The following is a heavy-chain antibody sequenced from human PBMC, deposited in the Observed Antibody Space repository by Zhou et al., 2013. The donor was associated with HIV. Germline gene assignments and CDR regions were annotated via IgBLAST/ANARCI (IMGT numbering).Heavy chain of an antibody. Sequence: QVQLVQSGTEVKKPGTSVKVSCKASGYTFPDYDINWVRQATGQGLEWMGWMNPNSGNTGYARKFQGRLTMTTNTSISTAFMELRSLRSEDTAIYFCARDIVVVPAATLRRGGAFDIWGQGTMVTVSS. D-gene: IGHD2-2*01. CDR1: GYTFPDYD. CDR3: ARDIVVVPAATLRRGGAFDI. J-gene: IGHJ3*02. V-gene: IGHV1-8*01. CDR2: MNPNSGNT.